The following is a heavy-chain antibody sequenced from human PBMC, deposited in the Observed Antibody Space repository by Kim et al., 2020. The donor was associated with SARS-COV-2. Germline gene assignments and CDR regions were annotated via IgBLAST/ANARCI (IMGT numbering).Heavy chain of an antibody. CDR2: IYYSGST. V-gene: IGHV4-39*01. CDR3: ASISGGNSVP. CDR1: GGSISSSSYY. Sequence: SETLSLTCTVSGGSISSSSYYWGWIRQPPGKGLEWIGSIYYSGSTYYNPSLKSRVTISVDTSKNQFSLKLSSVTAADTAVYYCASISGGNSVPWGQGTLVTVSS. J-gene: IGHJ5*02. D-gene: IGHD2-21*02.